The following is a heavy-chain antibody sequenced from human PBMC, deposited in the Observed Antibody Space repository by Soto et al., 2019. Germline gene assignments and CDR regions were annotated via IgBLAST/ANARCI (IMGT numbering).Heavy chain of an antibody. J-gene: IGHJ5*02. D-gene: IGHD3-3*01. CDR2: ISGSGDST. V-gene: IGHV3-23*01. Sequence: GGCLRLSCSAPGFTFSIYAMSWVRQAPGKGLEWVSAISGSGDSTYYADSVEGRFTISRDNSKNTLYLQMNSLRAEDTAVYYCARCDIDYDFLFGYQANTTNWFDALAKATLVTVPS. CDR1: GFTFSIYA. CDR3: ARCDIDYDFLFGYQANTTNWFDA.